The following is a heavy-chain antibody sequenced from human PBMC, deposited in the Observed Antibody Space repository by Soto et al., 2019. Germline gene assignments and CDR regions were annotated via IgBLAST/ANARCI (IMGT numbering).Heavy chain of an antibody. V-gene: IGHV1-18*01. Sequence: ASVKVSCKASGYRFTSYGINWVRQAPGQGPEWMGWISPHNGNTNYAQNVKGRVSMTTDISTNTVRLEVRSLRSDDTAVYYCGRCRVKNYAMDVWGKGTTVTVSS. CDR3: GRCRVKNYAMDV. CDR2: ISPHNGNT. CDR1: GYRFTSYG. J-gene: IGHJ6*04.